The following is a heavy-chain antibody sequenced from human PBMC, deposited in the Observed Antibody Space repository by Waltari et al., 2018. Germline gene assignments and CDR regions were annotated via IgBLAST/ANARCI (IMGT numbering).Heavy chain of an antibody. CDR3: AKGYDFWRGFDFDY. CDR2: IQSDGSNK. CDR1: GFTFSSYG. V-gene: IGHV3-30*02. D-gene: IGHD3-3*01. Sequence: QVQLVESGGGVVQPGGSLRLSCAASGFTFSSYGMHWVRQAPGKGLEWVTLIQSDGSNKYYADSVKGRFTISRDNSKNTLYLQMNSLRTEDTAVYYCAKGYDFWRGFDFDYWGQGTLVTVSS. J-gene: IGHJ4*02.